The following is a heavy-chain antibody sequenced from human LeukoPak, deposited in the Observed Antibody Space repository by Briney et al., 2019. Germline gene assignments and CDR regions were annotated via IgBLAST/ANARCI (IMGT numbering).Heavy chain of an antibody. V-gene: IGHV4-39*07. D-gene: IGHD5-24*01. CDR2: IYYSGST. CDR3: ARGQPIWLQTQVELDY. Sequence: SETLSLTCTVSGGSISSSSYYWGWIRQPPGKGLEWIGSIYYSGSTYYNPSLKSRVTISVDTSKNQFSLKLSSVTAADTAVYYCARGQPIWLQTQVELDYWGQGTLVTVSS. J-gene: IGHJ4*02. CDR1: GGSISSSSYY.